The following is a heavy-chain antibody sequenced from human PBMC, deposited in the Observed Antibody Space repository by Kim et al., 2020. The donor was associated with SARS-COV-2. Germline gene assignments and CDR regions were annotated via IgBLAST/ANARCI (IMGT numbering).Heavy chain of an antibody. CDR1: GGSISSGGYY. CDR2: IYYSGST. J-gene: IGHJ4*02. V-gene: IGHV4-31*03. Sequence: SETLSLTCTVSGGSISSGGYYWSWIRQHPGKGLEWIGYIYYSGSTYYNPSLKSRVTISVDTSKNQFSLKLSSVTAADTAVYYCARDTHINSSGTGYFDYWGQGTLVTVSS. CDR3: ARDTHINSSGTGYFDY. D-gene: IGHD3-22*01.